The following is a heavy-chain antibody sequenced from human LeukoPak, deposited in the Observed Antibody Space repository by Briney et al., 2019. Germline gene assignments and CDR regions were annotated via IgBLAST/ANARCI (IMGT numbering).Heavy chain of an antibody. CDR1: GGSISSYY. CDR3: ARSPQQWLAKYYFDY. CDR2: IYYSGST. V-gene: IGHV4-59*01. J-gene: IGHJ4*02. Sequence: PSETLCLTCTVSGGSISSYYWSWIRQPPGKGLEWIGYIYYSGSTNYNPSLKSRVTISVDTSKNQFSLKLSSVAAADTAVYYCARSPQQWLAKYYFDYWGQGTLVTVSS. D-gene: IGHD6-19*01.